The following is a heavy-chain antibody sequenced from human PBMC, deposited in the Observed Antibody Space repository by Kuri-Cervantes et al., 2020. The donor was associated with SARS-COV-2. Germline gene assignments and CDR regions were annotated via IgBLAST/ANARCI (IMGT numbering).Heavy chain of an antibody. Sequence: SETLSLTCTVSGGSISSYYWSWIRQPPGKGLEWIGSIYHSGSTYYNPSLKSRVTISVDTPKNQFSLKLSSVTAADTAVYYCARAKMGFLEWDNWFDPWGQGTLVTVSS. J-gene: IGHJ5*02. CDR2: IYHSGST. CDR3: ARAKMGFLEWDNWFDP. CDR1: GGSISSYY. D-gene: IGHD3-3*01. V-gene: IGHV4-38-2*02.